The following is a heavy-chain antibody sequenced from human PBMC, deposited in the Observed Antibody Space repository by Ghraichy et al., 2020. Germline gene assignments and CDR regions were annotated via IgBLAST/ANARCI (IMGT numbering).Heavy chain of an antibody. Sequence: ASVKVSCKASGYTFTGYYMHLVRQAPGQGLEWMGWINPNSGGTNYAQKFQGRVTMTRDTSISTAYMELSRLRSDDTAVYYCARDLPEVVVAATPPYVWFDPWGQGTLVTVSS. J-gene: IGHJ5*02. V-gene: IGHV1-2*02. D-gene: IGHD2-15*01. CDR1: GYTFTGYY. CDR2: INPNSGGT. CDR3: ARDLPEVVVAATPPYVWFDP.